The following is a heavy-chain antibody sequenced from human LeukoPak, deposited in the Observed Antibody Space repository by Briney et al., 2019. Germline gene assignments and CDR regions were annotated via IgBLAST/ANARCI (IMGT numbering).Heavy chain of an antibody. CDR2: FDPEDDER. V-gene: IGHV1-24*01. Sequence: APVKVSCKVSGYILSELSMHWVRQAPGKGLEWMGGFDPEDDERIFAQKFQGRVTMTEDTSTDTAYMELSSLRSEDTAVYYCAAELMSGHFDHWGQGTLVTVSS. J-gene: IGHJ4*02. CDR3: AAELMSGHFDH. D-gene: IGHD3-3*01. CDR1: GYILSELS.